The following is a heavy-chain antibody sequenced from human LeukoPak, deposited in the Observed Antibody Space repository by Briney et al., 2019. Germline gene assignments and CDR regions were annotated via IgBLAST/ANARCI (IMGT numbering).Heavy chain of an antibody. J-gene: IGHJ4*02. D-gene: IGHD3-22*01. CDR2: IYYSGST. CDR1: GGSISSSSYY. CDR3: AGGGSGYYYDHPRFDY. V-gene: IGHV4-39*01. Sequence: SETLSLTCTVSGGSISSSSYYWGWIRQPPGTGLEWVGSIYYSGSTYYNPSLKSRVTISVDTSKNQFSLKLRSMTASDTAVYYCAGGGSGYYYDHPRFDYWGQGTLVTVSS.